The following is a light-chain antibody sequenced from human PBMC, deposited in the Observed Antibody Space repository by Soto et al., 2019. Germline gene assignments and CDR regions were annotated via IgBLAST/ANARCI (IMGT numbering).Light chain of an antibody. V-gene: IGKV3-20*01. CDR1: QSVSSSS. CDR3: QQYGSSLHT. Sequence: EIVLTQSPGTLSLSPGERATLSCRASQSVSSSSLAWYQQKPGQAPRLLIYGASSSATGIPDRFSGSGSGTDFALTISTLEPEDFAVNSCQQYGSSLHTLGRGTTVAI. J-gene: IGKJ3*01. CDR2: GAS.